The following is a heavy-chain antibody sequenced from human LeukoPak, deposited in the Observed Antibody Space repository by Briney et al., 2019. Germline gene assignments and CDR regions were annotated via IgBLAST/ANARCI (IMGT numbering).Heavy chain of an antibody. V-gene: IGHV3-48*02. J-gene: IGHJ4*02. CDR2: ISSSSSTI. CDR3: ARDPITMIVGGYFDY. CDR1: GFTFSSYS. D-gene: IGHD3-22*01. Sequence: GGSLRLSCAASGFTFSSYSMNWVRQAPGKGLGWVSYISSSSSTIYYADSVKGRFTISRDNAKNSLYLQMNSLRDEDTAVYYCARDPITMIVGGYFDYWGQGTLVTVSS.